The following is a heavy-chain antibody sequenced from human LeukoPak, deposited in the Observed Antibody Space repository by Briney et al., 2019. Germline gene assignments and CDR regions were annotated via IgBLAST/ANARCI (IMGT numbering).Heavy chain of an antibody. D-gene: IGHD3-22*01. J-gene: IGHJ3*02. V-gene: IGHV1-2*02. CDR2: INPNSGGT. CDR3: ATTRLGSSGYYYGDAFDI. Sequence: ASVKVSCKASGYTFTGYYMRWVRQAPGQGLEWMGWINPNSGGTNYAQKFQGRVTMTRDTSISTAYMELSRLRSDDTAVYYCATTRLGSSGYYYGDAFDIWGQGTMVTVSS. CDR1: GYTFTGYY.